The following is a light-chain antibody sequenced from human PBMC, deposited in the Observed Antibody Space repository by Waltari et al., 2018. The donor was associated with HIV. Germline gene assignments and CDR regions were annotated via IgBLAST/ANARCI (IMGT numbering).Light chain of an antibody. CDR2: GAS. Sequence: EIVLTQSPGPLSLSPGDRATLSCRAGQSVSSNYLAWYQQKPGQAPRLLIYGASKRATGIPDRVSGSGSGTDFTLTISRLEPEDFAVYYCQQYANSPPMYTFGQGTKLEIK. V-gene: IGKV3-20*01. CDR1: QSVSSNY. J-gene: IGKJ2*01. CDR3: QQYANSPPMYT.